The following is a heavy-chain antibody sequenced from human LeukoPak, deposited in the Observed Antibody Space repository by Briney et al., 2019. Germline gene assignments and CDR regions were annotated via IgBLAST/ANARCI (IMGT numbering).Heavy chain of an antibody. V-gene: IGHV3-30*02. CDR1: GFIFSSYG. J-gene: IGHJ4*02. CDR2: IRYDGSRK. D-gene: IGHD1-7*01. CDR3: ARDSRGGNWNYEFDY. Sequence: PGGSLRLSCAASGFIFSSYGMHWVRQAPDKGLEWVAFIRYDGSRKYYADSVKGRFTISRDNSKNTLYLQMNGLRAEDTAVYYCARDSRGGNWNYEFDYWGQGTLVTVSS.